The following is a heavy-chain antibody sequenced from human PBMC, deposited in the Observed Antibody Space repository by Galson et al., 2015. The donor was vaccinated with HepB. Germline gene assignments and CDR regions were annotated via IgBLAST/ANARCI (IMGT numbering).Heavy chain of an antibody. CDR1: GFTFGRFA. CDR2: TVGPGFDT. Sequence: SLRLSCAASGFTFGRFAMTWVRQAPGMGLECVATVGPGFDTHYADSVKGRFTVYRDNSEDTMYLQLNSLRVGDTALYYCAKYGQGVAPAGRSFYLWGRGTLVTVSS. J-gene: IGHJ2*01. CDR3: AKYGQGVAPAGRSFYL. V-gene: IGHV3-23*01. D-gene: IGHD6-13*01.